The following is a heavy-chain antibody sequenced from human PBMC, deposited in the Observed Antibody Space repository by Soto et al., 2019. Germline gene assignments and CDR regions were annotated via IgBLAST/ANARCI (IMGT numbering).Heavy chain of an antibody. D-gene: IGHD2-2*01. CDR3: ARIRVVNGHWYVDP. CDR1: GDAISSDY. J-gene: IGHJ5*02. CDR2: IYYSGSN. Sequence: QVQLQESGPGLVKPSETLSLTCTVSGDAISSDYWTWIRQPPGKGLDWIGNIYYSGSNDYNPSLKSRVSTSVYTPRNKLCLSLTSVSAAATDLYYCARIRVVNGHWYVDPLGQCALFTVS. V-gene: IGHV4-59*01.